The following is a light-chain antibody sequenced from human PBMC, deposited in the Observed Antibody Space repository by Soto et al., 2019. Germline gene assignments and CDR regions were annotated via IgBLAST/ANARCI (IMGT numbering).Light chain of an antibody. J-gene: IGKJ1*01. V-gene: IGKV3-20*01. CDR3: QEYLQWPPGM. CDR2: GAS. Sequence: DIVLTQSPGTLSLSPGETATLSCRASQSVRSSYLAWYQQKPGQAPRLLIYGASSRATGIPDRFSGSGSGTDFTLTISRLEPEDFAVYYCQEYLQWPPGMFGQGTTVDMK. CDR1: QSVRSSY.